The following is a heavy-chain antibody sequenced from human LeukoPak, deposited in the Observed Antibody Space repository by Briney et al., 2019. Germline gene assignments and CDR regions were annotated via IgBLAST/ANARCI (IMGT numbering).Heavy chain of an antibody. Sequence: SETLFLTCTVSGGSISNYYWGWIRQPPGEGLEWIGSIYYSGSTYYNSSLQSRVTISVHMSNNQFALKLSSVTAADTAVYYCARSGPYYYYYMDVWGKGTTVTISS. D-gene: IGHD2-8*02. J-gene: IGHJ6*03. CDR2: IYYSGST. V-gene: IGHV4-39*06. CDR1: GGSISNYY. CDR3: ARSGPYYYYYMDV.